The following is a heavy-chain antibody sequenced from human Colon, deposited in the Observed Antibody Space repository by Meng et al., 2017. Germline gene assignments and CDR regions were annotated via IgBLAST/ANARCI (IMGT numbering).Heavy chain of an antibody. V-gene: IGHV3-30*07. CDR1: GFHFTSYA. CDR3: ARINYAEDS. Sequence: DAAGGAVQPGRSLWLCWLPPGFHFTSYAMHWVRQASGKGLEWVSVISYDGSKNFYADSVKGRFTISRDNAKNTLYLQMNSLRVEDTAVYYCARINYAEDSWGQGTLVTASS. D-gene: IGHD4-17*01. J-gene: IGHJ4*02. CDR2: ISYDGSKN.